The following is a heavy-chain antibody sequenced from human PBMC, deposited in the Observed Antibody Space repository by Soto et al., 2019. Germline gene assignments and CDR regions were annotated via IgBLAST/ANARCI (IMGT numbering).Heavy chain of an antibody. D-gene: IGHD2-15*01. CDR1: GGSMNAHF. CDR2: IHVSGIT. J-gene: IGHJ4*02. Sequence: ASETPSLTRTGSGGSMNAHFWSWFRQSAGEGLNWIGHIHVSGITTYNPSLKSRVTMSLDPPKNQLSLKLTSMTAADTAVYYCARINGGSPDFWGQGTLVNVSS. CDR3: ARINGGSPDF. V-gene: IGHV4-4*07.